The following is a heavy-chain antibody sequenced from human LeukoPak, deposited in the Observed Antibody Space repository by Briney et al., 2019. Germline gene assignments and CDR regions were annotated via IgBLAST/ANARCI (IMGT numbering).Heavy chain of an antibody. Sequence: GGSLRLSCAASGFTFSSYAMNWVRQAPGKGLEWVSTISVGGGSTYYADSVKGRCTISRDNSKNTLYLEMNSLRAEDTAVYYCATDPTVAGTSEYFQHWGQGTLVTVSS. CDR2: ISVGGGST. V-gene: IGHV3-23*01. D-gene: IGHD6-19*01. CDR3: ATDPTVAGTSEYFQH. CDR1: GFTFSSYA. J-gene: IGHJ1*01.